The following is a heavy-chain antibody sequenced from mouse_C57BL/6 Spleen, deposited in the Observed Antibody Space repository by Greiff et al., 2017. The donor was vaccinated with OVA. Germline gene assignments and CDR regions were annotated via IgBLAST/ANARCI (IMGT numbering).Heavy chain of an antibody. CDR3: ARGGKIYGDFDV. Sequence: VQLQQPGPELVKPGASVKLSCKASGYTFTSYWMHWVKQRPGQGLEWIGNINPSNGGTNYNEKFKSKATLTVDKSSSTAYMQLSSLTSEDSAVYYCARGGKIYGDFDVWGTGTTVTVSS. CDR1: GYTFTSYW. V-gene: IGHV1-53*01. J-gene: IGHJ1*03. CDR2: INPSNGGT. D-gene: IGHD1-1*02.